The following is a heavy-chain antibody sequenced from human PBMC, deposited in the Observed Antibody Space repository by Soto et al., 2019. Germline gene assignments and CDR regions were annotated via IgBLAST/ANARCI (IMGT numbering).Heavy chain of an antibody. V-gene: IGHV4-59*01. Sequence: SETLSLTCTVSGGSISSYYWSWIRQPPGKGLEWIGYIYYSGSTNYNPSLKSRVTISVDTSKNQFSLKLSSVTAADTAVYYCARVLNCSGGSCYLFDYWGQGTLVTVSS. D-gene: IGHD2-15*01. CDR3: ARVLNCSGGSCYLFDY. CDR2: IYYSGST. CDR1: GGSISSYY. J-gene: IGHJ4*02.